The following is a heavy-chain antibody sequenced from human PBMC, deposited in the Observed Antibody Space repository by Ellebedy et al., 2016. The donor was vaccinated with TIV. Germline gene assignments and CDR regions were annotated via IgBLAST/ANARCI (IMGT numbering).Heavy chain of an antibody. V-gene: IGHV4-59*01. CDR3: ARDGVDGMDV. D-gene: IGHD2-15*01. CDR1: GGSIRGYY. J-gene: IGHJ6*02. Sequence: PSETLSLTCIVSGGSIRGYYWTWIRQTPGKGLEWIGNIDYSGSTKDNPSLKSRITIAIDRSKNQFSLNLRSASAADTAVYFCARDGVDGMDVWGQGTTVVVSS. CDR2: IDYSGST.